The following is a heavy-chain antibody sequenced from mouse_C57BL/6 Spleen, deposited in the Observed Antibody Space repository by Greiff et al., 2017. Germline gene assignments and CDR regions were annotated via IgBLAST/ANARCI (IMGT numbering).Heavy chain of an antibody. CDR2: IDPSDSYT. CDR1: GYTFTSYW. V-gene: IGHV1-50*01. D-gene: IGHD1-1*01. CDR3: ARRGYYYGSRWYFDV. Sequence: VQLQHPGAELVKPGASVKLSCKASGYTFTSYWMQWVKQRPGQGLEWIGEIDPSDSYTNYNQKFKGKATLTVDTSSSTAYMQLSSLTSEDSAVYYCARRGYYYGSRWYFDVWGTGTTVTVSS. J-gene: IGHJ1*03.